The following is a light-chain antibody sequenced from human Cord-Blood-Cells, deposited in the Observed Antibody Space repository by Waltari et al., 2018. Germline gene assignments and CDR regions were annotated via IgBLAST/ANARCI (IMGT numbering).Light chain of an antibody. CDR1: QSVSSY. Sequence: EIVLTQSPATLSLSPGERATLPCRASQSVSSYLAWYHQKPGQAPRLLIYDASNRATGIPARFSGSGSGTDFTLTISSLEPEDFAVYYCQQRSNWPLFTFGPGTKVDIK. CDR2: DAS. V-gene: IGKV3-11*01. CDR3: QQRSNWPLFT. J-gene: IGKJ3*01.